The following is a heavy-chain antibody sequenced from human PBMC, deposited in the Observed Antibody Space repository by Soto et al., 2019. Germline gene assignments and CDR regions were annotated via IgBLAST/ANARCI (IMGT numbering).Heavy chain of an antibody. CDR3: AKEPSDDYGYDY. CDR1: GFTFSSYG. J-gene: IGHJ4*02. Sequence: QVQLVESGGGVVQPGRSLRLSCAASGFTFSSYGMHWVRQAPGKGLEWVAVISYDGSNKYYADSVKGRFTIARDNSKNTLYLPMNSVRAEDTAVYYCAKEPSDDYGYDYWGQGTLVTVSS. V-gene: IGHV3-30*18. CDR2: ISYDGSNK. D-gene: IGHD4-17*01.